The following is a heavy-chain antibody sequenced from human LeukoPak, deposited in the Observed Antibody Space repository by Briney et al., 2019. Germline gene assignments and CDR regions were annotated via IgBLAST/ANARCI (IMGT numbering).Heavy chain of an antibody. Sequence: PGGSLRLSCAASGFTFSSYAMGWVRQAPGKGLGWVSAISGSGGSTYYADSVKGRFTISRDNSKNTLYLQMNSLRAEDTAVYYCAKDGYYYDSSGENFDYWGQGTLVTVSS. J-gene: IGHJ4*02. CDR1: GFTFSSYA. CDR3: AKDGYYYDSSGENFDY. V-gene: IGHV3-23*01. D-gene: IGHD3-22*01. CDR2: ISGSGGST.